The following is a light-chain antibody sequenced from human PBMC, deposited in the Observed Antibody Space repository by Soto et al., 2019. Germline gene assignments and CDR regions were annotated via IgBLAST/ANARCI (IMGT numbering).Light chain of an antibody. J-gene: IGKJ3*01. CDR2: GAS. V-gene: IGKV3-20*01. CDR3: QQYGSSPGIT. CDR1: QSVSSSY. Sequence: EIVLTQSPGTLSLSPGERATLSCRASQSVSSSYLAWYQQKPGQAPRLLIYGASSRATGIPDRFSGSGSGKDFTLTISRLEPEDFAVYYCQQYGSSPGITFGPGNKVDIK.